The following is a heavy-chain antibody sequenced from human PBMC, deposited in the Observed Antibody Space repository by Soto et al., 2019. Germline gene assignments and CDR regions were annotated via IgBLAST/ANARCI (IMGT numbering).Heavy chain of an antibody. Sequence: SETLSLTCTVSGGSISSYYWSWIRQPPGKGLEWIGYIYYSGSTNYNPSLASRVTVSVDTSKNEFSLKLRSVTAADTAVYYCARQPTTGDTDLWFDPWGQGTLVTVSS. CDR1: GGSISSYY. CDR2: IYYSGST. J-gene: IGHJ5*02. D-gene: IGHD2-21*01. CDR3: ARQPTTGDTDLWFDP. V-gene: IGHV4-59*08.